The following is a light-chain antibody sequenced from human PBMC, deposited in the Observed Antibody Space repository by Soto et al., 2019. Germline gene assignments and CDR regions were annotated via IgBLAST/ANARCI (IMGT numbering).Light chain of an antibody. J-gene: IGLJ3*02. CDR3: SAWDDSLNGSV. CDR1: SSNIGINN. Sequence: QSVLTQPPSASGIPGQRVTISCSGSSSNIGINNVNWYQQLPGAAPKLLIHSNSQRPSGVPDRFSGSKSGTSASLAISGPQSEDEADYYCSAWDDSLNGSVFGGGTQLTVL. V-gene: IGLV1-44*01. CDR2: SNS.